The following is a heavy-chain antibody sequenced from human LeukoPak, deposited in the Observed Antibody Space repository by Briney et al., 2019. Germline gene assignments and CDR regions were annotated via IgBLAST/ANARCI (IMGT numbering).Heavy chain of an antibody. J-gene: IGHJ4*02. Sequence: PSETLSLTCAVYGGSFSGYYWSWIRQPPGKGLEWIGEINHSGSTNYNPSLKSRVTISVDTSKNQLSLHLSSVTAADTAVYYCARAPHFFDTSGSRYYFDSWGQGALVTVSS. CDR1: GGSFSGYY. CDR2: INHSGST. D-gene: IGHD3-22*01. V-gene: IGHV4-34*01. CDR3: ARAPHFFDTSGSRYYFDS.